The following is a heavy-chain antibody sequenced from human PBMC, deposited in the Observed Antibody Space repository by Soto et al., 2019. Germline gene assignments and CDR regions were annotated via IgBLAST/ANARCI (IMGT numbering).Heavy chain of an antibody. Sequence: EVQLLESGGDLVQPGGSLRLSCAASGFTFSSYAMNWVRQGPEKGLEWVSSISGSAGSTYYADSVKGRFTISRDNSKNTLYLQMNSLRAEDTAIYYCAKDRRIGGWHFDYWGQGTLVTVSS. D-gene: IGHD6-19*01. CDR1: GFTFSSYA. CDR3: AKDRRIGGWHFDY. V-gene: IGHV3-23*01. CDR2: ISGSAGST. J-gene: IGHJ4*02.